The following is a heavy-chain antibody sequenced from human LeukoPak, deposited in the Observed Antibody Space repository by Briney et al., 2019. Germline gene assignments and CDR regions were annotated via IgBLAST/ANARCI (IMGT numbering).Heavy chain of an antibody. V-gene: IGHV4-59*01. CDR2: ISYRGAT. CDR3: ARGTAAVY. D-gene: IGHD6-25*01. CDR1: GGSITGYS. Sequence: KSSETLSLTCTVSGGSITGYSWSWFRQSPVKGLEWIGYISYRGATNSNPSLKSRVTVSLDMSKNQFSLKLNSVTAADTAVYYCARGTAAVYWGQGILVTVSS. J-gene: IGHJ4*02.